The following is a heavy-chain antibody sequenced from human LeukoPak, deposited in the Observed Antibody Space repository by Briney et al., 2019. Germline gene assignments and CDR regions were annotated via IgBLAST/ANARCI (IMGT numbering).Heavy chain of an antibody. J-gene: IGHJ6*02. Sequence: GGSLRLSCAASGFTFSSHAMSWIRQAPGKGLDWVSGISHSGGSTHYADSVKGRFTISRDNSKNTLYLQMNNLRAEDTAVYYCAKDRGYSYGYDYYGMDVWGQGTTVTVSS. CDR3: AKDRGYSYGYDYYGMDV. D-gene: IGHD5-18*01. CDR1: GFTFSSHA. CDR2: ISHSGGST. V-gene: IGHV3-23*01.